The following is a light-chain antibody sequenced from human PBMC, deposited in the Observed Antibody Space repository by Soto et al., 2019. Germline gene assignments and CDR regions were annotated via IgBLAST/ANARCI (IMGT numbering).Light chain of an antibody. Sequence: QSALTQPASVSGSPGQSITISCTGTSSDVGSYNLVSWYQQHPGKAPKLMIYEGSKRPSGVSNRFSGSKSGNTASLTISELQAEDESDYYCCSYAGNVVFGGGTKLTVL. J-gene: IGLJ2*01. CDR2: EGS. CDR3: CSYAGNVV. V-gene: IGLV2-23*01. CDR1: SSDVGSYNL.